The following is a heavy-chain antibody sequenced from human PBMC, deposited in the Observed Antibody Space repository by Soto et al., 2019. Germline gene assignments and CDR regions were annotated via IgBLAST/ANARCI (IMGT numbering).Heavy chain of an antibody. CDR1: GCTFSRYS. D-gene: IGHD2-15*01. J-gene: IGHJ6*02. V-gene: IGHV3-64*04. Sequence: GGSLRLSCSGSGCTFSRYSLMWFRQAPGKGLEYVSTINSIGDNTWYAGSVKGRFTTSRDNSKNTLYMQMNSLRLEDTAVYYCVRGDREDIAVVVGARPGEYGMDVWGHGTTVTVSS. CDR3: VRGDREDIAVVVGARPGEYGMDV. CDR2: INSIGDNT.